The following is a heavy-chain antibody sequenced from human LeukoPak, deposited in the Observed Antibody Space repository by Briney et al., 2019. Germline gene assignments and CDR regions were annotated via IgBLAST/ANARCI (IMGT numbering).Heavy chain of an antibody. D-gene: IGHD2-21*02. J-gene: IGHJ3*02. CDR1: GFTFSSYA. V-gene: IGHV3-23*01. CDR3: AKESDVVVTAEGAFDI. Sequence: PGGSLRLSCAASGFTFSSYAMSWVRQAPGKGLEWVSAISGSGGSTYYADSVKGRFTISRDNSKNTLYLQMNSLRAEDTAVYYCAKESDVVVTAEGAFDIWGQGTMVTVSS. CDR2: ISGSGGST.